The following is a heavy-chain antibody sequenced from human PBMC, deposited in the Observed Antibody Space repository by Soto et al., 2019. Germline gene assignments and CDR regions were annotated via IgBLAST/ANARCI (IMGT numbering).Heavy chain of an antibody. CDR1: GFTFTNAW. V-gene: IGHV3-15*01. CDR2: IKSKSDGETA. D-gene: IGHD3-22*01. J-gene: IGHJ4*02. Sequence: GGSLRLSCRTSGFTFTNAWMNWVRLTAGNGLEWVGRIKSKSDGETAEYAAPVKGRFIISRDDSTDTLYLEMNNLTSEDSAVYYCTTIVLVTCDHWGQGVLVTVSS. CDR3: TTIVLVTCDH.